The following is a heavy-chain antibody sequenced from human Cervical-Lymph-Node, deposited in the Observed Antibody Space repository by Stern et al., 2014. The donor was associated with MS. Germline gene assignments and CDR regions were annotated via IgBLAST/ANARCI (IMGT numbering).Heavy chain of an antibody. CDR3: ARERGDYFYYGMDV. D-gene: IGHD3-10*01. CDR2: IWYDGSNE. CDR1: GFTFSGYG. J-gene: IGHJ6*02. V-gene: IGHV3-33*01. Sequence: VQLVESGGGAVQPGRSLRLSCAASGFTFSGYGMHWVRQAPGKGLAWVAIIWYDGSNEYYADSVKGRFTISRDNSKNTLYLQMNSLRAEDTAVYYCARERGDYFYYGMDVWGQGTTVTVSS.